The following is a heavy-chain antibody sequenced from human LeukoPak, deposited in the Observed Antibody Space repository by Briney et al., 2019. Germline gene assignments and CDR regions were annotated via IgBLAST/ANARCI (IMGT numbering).Heavy chain of an antibody. CDR2: ISTSSTYI. Sequence: SGGSPRLSCAASGFTFSDYSMNWVRQAPGKGLEWVSSISTSSTYIYYADSVKGRFTISRDNAKNSLYLHMNSLRAEDTAVYYCARDPQLRHYYDTSGSYYFDYWGQGTLVTVSS. V-gene: IGHV3-21*01. J-gene: IGHJ4*02. CDR3: ARDPQLRHYYDTSGSYYFDY. CDR1: GFTFSDYS. D-gene: IGHD3-22*01.